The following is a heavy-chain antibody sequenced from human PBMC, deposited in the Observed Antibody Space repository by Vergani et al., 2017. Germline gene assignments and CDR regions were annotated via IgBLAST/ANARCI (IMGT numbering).Heavy chain of an antibody. Sequence: QVQLVQSGAEVKKPGSSVKVSCKASGGTLSSYAISWVRQAPGQGLEWMGGIIPIFGTANYAQKFQGRVTITADESTSTAYMELSSLRSEDTAVYYCARPSPNWGHYYYGMDVWGQGTTVTVSS. J-gene: IGHJ6*02. D-gene: IGHD7-27*01. CDR2: IIPIFGTA. CDR1: GGTLSSYA. CDR3: ARPSPNWGHYYYGMDV. V-gene: IGHV1-69*12.